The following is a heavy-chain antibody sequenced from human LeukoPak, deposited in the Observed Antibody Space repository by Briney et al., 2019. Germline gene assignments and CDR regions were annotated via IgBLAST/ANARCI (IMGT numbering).Heavy chain of an antibody. CDR3: ARQTGSGLFTLP. Sequence: SETLSLTCTVSGYSISSGYYWGWIRQPPGKGLEWIGSIYYSGNTYYNASLKSQVSISIDTSKNQFSLRLTSVTATDTAMYYCARQTGSGLFTLPGGQGTLVTVSS. V-gene: IGHV4-38-2*02. D-gene: IGHD3/OR15-3a*01. J-gene: IGHJ4*02. CDR2: IYYSGNT. CDR1: GYSISSGYY.